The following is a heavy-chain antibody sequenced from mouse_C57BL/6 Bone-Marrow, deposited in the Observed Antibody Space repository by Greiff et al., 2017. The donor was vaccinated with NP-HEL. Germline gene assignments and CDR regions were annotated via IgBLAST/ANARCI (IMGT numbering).Heavy chain of an antibody. Sequence: EVKLMESGEGLVKPGGSLKLSCAASGFTFSSYAMSWVRQTPEKRLEWVAYISSGGDYIYYADTVKGRFTISRDNARNTLYLQMSSLKSEDTAKYYCTKTAQAPYAMDYWGQGTSVTVSS. CDR1: GFTFSSYA. CDR3: TKTAQAPYAMDY. CDR2: ISSGGDYI. V-gene: IGHV5-9-1*02. D-gene: IGHD3-2*02. J-gene: IGHJ4*01.